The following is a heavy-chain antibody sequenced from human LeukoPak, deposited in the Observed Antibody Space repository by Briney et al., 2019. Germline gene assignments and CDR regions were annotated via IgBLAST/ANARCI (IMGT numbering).Heavy chain of an antibody. V-gene: IGHV4-59*01. CDR2: IYYSGNT. D-gene: IGHD3-3*01. CDR1: GGSIDNYY. J-gene: IGHJ4*02. CDR3: ARHLWSAYRKFDY. Sequence: PSETLSLTCTVSGGSIDNYYWSWIRQPPGKGLEWIGYIYYSGNTYYIPSLESRVTISVDRSKNQFSLKLSSVTAADTAVYYCARHLWSAYRKFDYWGQGTLVTVSS.